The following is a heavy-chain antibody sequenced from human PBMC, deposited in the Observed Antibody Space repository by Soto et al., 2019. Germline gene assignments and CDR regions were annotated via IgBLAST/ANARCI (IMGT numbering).Heavy chain of an antibody. V-gene: IGHV4-39*01. Sequence: SETLSLTCTVSGGSISSSSYYWGWIRQPPGKGLEWIGSIYYSGSTYYNPSLKSRVTISVDTSKNQFSLKLSSVTAADTAVYYCARRRYYDYVWGSYRQIYYYYYGMDVWGQGTTVTVSS. CDR2: IYYSGST. CDR3: ARRRYYDYVWGSYRQIYYYYYGMDV. D-gene: IGHD3-16*02. J-gene: IGHJ6*02. CDR1: GGSISSSSYY.